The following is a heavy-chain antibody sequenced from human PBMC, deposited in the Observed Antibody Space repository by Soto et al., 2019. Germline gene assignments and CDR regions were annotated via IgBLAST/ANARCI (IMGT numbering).Heavy chain of an antibody. V-gene: IGHV1-18*04. CDR3: ASSLSGYSSSWYYY. Sequence: ASVKVSCKASGYTFTSYGISWVRRAPGQGLEWMGWISAYNGNTNYAQKLQGRVTMTTDTSTSTAYMELRSLRSDDTAVYYCASSLSGYSSSWYYYWGQGTLVTVSS. CDR1: GYTFTSYG. CDR2: ISAYNGNT. D-gene: IGHD6-13*01. J-gene: IGHJ4*02.